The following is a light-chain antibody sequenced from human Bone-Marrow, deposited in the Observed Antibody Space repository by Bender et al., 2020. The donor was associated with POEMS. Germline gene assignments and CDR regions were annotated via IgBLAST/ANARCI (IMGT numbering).Light chain of an antibody. Sequence: QSALTQPASVSASPGQSITISCTGTSSDVGGYNYVSWYQQYPGKAPKLMIYDVSDRPSGISARFSGSKSGNTASLTISGLQAEDEADYYCSSYTSSSTYVFGTGTKVTVL. CDR1: SSDVGGYNY. CDR2: DVS. V-gene: IGLV2-14*01. CDR3: SSYTSSSTYV. J-gene: IGLJ1*01.